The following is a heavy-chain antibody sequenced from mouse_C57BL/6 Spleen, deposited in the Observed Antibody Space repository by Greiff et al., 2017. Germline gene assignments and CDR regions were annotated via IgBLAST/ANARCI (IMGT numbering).Heavy chain of an antibody. Sequence: EVKLVESGGGLVKPGGSLKLSCAASGFTFSDYGMHWVRQAPETGLEWVAYISSGSSTIYYADKVKGRFTLPRDNAKNTLFLQMTSLRSEDTAMYYCARDGYYAMDYWGQGTSVTVSS. CDR1: GFTFSDYG. V-gene: IGHV5-17*01. J-gene: IGHJ4*01. CDR3: ARDGYYAMDY. CDR2: ISSGSSTI.